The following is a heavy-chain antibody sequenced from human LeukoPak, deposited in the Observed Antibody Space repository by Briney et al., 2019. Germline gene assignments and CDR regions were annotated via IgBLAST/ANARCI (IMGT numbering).Heavy chain of an antibody. Sequence: SETLSLTCTVSGGSISSYYWSWIRQPPGKGLEWIGYIYYSGSTNHNPSLKSRVTISVDTSKNQFSLKLSSVTAADTAVYYCARSWGSGSAVDYWGQGTLVTVSS. D-gene: IGHD3-10*01. CDR1: GGSISSYY. CDR2: IYYSGST. V-gene: IGHV4-59*08. CDR3: ARSWGSGSAVDY. J-gene: IGHJ4*02.